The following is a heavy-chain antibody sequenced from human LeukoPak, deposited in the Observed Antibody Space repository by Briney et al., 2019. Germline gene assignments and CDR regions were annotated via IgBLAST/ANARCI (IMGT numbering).Heavy chain of an antibody. Sequence: SETLSLTCTVSGGSISSGSYYWSWIRQPAGKGLEWIGRIYTTGSTNYNPSLKSRVTISVDTSKNQFSLKLSSVTAADTAVYYCVRVSFGSGYYNYMDVWGKGTTVTVSS. V-gene: IGHV4-61*02. CDR1: GGSISSGSYY. CDR2: IYTTGST. D-gene: IGHD3-10*01. CDR3: VRVSFGSGYYNYMDV. J-gene: IGHJ6*03.